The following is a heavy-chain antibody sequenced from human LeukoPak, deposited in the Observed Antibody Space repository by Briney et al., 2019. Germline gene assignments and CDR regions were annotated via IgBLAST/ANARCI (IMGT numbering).Heavy chain of an antibody. D-gene: IGHD2-2*01. V-gene: IGHV1-69*05. Sequence: SVKVSCKASGGTFSSYAISWVRQAPGQGLEWMGEIIPIFGTAYYAQKFQGRVTITTDNSTSTAYMQLSSLRSEETAVHYCVPEVVPAASGEYTTVTSGYWGQGTLLTVSS. J-gene: IGHJ4*02. CDR1: GGTFSSYA. CDR2: IIPIFGTA. CDR3: VPEVVPAASGEYTTVTSGY.